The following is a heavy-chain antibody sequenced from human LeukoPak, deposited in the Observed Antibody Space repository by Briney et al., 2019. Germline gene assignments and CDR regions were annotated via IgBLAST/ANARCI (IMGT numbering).Heavy chain of an antibody. D-gene: IGHD5-12*01. V-gene: IGHV1-69*01. Sequence: SVKVSCKASGGTFISYAISWVRQAPGQGLEWMGGIIPIFGTANYAQKFQGRVTITADESTSTAYMELSSLRSEDTAVYYCAQYSGYDSLYYYGMDVWGQGTTVTVSS. CDR2: IIPIFGTA. CDR3: AQYSGYDSLYYYGMDV. CDR1: GGTFISYA. J-gene: IGHJ6*02.